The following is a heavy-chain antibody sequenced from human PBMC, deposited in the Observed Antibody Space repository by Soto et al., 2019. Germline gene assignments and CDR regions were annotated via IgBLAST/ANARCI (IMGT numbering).Heavy chain of an antibody. CDR1: GFTFSSYG. CDR3: EKDTYSGPLDY. J-gene: IGHJ4*02. D-gene: IGHD2-15*01. CDR2: ISYDESNK. V-gene: IGHV3-30*18. Sequence: QVQLVESGGGVVQPGRSLRLSCAASGFTFSSYGMHWVRQAPGKGLEWVAVISYDESNKYYADSVKGRFTISRDNSKNTLYLQMNSLRAEDTAVYYCEKDTYSGPLDYWGQGTLVTVSS.